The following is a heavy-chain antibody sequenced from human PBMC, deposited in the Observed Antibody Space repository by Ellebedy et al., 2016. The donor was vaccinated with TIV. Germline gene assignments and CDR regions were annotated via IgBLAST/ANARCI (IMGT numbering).Heavy chain of an antibody. CDR2: IIQSGTM. CDR1: GGSLSGYY. J-gene: IGHJ4*02. D-gene: IGHD3-10*01. Sequence: SETLSLTCAVYGGSLSGYYWSWIRQPPGKGLEWIGEIIQSGTMNYSPSLKSRVTISVDKSKNQFSLRLSSVTAADTAVYFCARGIYGSGSVDYWGQGTLVIVSS. V-gene: IGHV4-34*01. CDR3: ARGIYGSGSVDY.